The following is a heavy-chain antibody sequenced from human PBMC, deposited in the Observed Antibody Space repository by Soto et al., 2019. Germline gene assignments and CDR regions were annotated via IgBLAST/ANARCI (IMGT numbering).Heavy chain of an antibody. CDR3: ARAGGKTTMTPPSWYFDI. CDR1: GGSFSGYD. J-gene: IGHJ2*01. V-gene: IGHV4-34*01. Sequence: QVQLQQWGAGLLKPSETLSLTCAVYGGSFSGYDWSWIRQPPGKGLEWIGEINHSGSTNYNPSLKSRVNISVDTSKNQVSLKLSSVTAADTAVYYCARAGGKTTMTPPSWYFDIWGRGTLVTVSS. D-gene: IGHD4-17*01. CDR2: INHSGST.